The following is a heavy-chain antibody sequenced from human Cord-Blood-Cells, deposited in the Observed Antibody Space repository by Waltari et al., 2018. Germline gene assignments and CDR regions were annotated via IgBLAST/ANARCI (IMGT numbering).Heavy chain of an antibody. CDR1: GGSISSHY. CDR3: ARANWGSAGGDY. V-gene: IGHV4-59*11. J-gene: IGHJ4*02. CDR2: IYYSGST. Sequence: QVQLQESGPGLVKPSETLSLTCTVPGGSISSHYWSWIRQPPGKGLEWIGYIYYSGSTNYNPSLKSRVTISVDTSKNQFSLKLSSVTAADTAVYYCARANWGSAGGDYWGQGTLVTVSS. D-gene: IGHD7-27*01.